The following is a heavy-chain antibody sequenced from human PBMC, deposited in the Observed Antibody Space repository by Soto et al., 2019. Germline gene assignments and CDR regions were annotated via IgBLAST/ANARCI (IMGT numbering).Heavy chain of an antibody. D-gene: IGHD5-18*01. J-gene: IGHJ4*02. V-gene: IGHV1-69*11. CDR3: AAGDSSDTGDH. Sequence: SVKVSCKASGDTLSHYGVSWVRQVPGKGLEWMGRTTAILGTRDYAQKFQGRMTITSDESTTTSYMELNSLTSDDTAVYYCAAGDSSDTGDHWGQGTLVTVSS. CDR2: TTAILGTR. CDR1: GDTLSHYG.